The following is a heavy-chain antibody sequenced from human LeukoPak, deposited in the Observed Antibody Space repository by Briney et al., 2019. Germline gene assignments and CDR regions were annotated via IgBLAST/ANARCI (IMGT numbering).Heavy chain of an antibody. V-gene: IGHV5-51*01. CDR2: IYPGDSDI. D-gene: IGHD1-26*01. J-gene: IGHJ4*02. Sequence: GESLKISCKGSGYSFTTHWIGWVRQMPGKGLEWMGFIYPGDSDIRCSPSFQGQVTISADKSITTAYLQWNTLKASDTAMYYCAIYSDTYYFDHWGQGTLVTVSS. CDR3: AIYSDTYYFDH. CDR1: GYSFTTHW.